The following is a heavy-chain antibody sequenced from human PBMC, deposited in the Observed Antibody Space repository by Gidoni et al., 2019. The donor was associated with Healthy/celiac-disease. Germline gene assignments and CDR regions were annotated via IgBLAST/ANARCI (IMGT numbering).Heavy chain of an antibody. CDR1: GFTFDDYA. V-gene: IGHV3-9*01. J-gene: IGHJ4*02. CDR3: AKDIGYFDWLFYFDY. D-gene: IGHD3-9*01. CDR2: ISWNSGSI. Sequence: EVQLVESGGGLVQPGRSLRLSCAASGFTFDDYAMHWVRQAPGKGLEWVSGISWNSGSIGYADSVKGRFTISRDNAKNSLYLQTNSLRAEDTALYYCAKDIGYFDWLFYFDYWGQGTLVTVSS.